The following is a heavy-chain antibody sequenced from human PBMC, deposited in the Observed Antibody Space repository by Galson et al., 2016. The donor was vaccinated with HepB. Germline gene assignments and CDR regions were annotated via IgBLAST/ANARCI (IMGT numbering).Heavy chain of an antibody. J-gene: IGHJ6*02. CDR2: VGPDGSNT. V-gene: IGHV3-74*01. Sequence: SLRLSCAASGFTFSDYWMHWVRQAPGEGLVWVSRVGPDGSNTDYADPVKGRFTISRDNAKGTLYLQMDSLRAEDTAAYYCATPAVPRIVHSYAMDVWGQGTTVTVPS. CDR1: GFTFSDYW. D-gene: IGHD2/OR15-2a*01. CDR3: ATPAVPRIVHSYAMDV.